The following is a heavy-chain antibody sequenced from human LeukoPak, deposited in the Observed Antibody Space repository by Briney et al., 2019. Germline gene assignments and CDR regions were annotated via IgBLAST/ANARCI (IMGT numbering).Heavy chain of an antibody. J-gene: IGHJ4*02. V-gene: IGHV4-30-4*01. D-gene: IGHD3-3*01. CDR2: IYYSGST. CDR1: GGSISSGDYY. Sequence: PSQTLSLTCTVSGGSISSGDYYWSWIRQPPGKGLEWIGYIYYSGSTYYNPSLRSRVTISVDTSKNQFSLKLSSVTAADTAVYYCAADPYLEWLGVDYWGQGTLVTVSS. CDR3: AADPYLEWLGVDY.